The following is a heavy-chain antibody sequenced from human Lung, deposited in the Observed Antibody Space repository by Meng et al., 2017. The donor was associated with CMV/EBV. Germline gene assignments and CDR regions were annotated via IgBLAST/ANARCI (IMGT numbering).Heavy chain of an antibody. V-gene: IGHV3-66*02. J-gene: IGHJ6*02. CDR3: ARDLVVPAAIQYYYHNYGMDV. D-gene: IGHD2-2*01. CDR2: IYSAGNT. CDR1: GFTVETNY. Sequence: GGSXRLXCAASGFTVETNYMSWVRQAPGKGLEWVSNIYSAGNTYYADSVEGRFTISRDNSKNTLSLQMNSLRVEDTAVYYCARDLVVPAAIQYYYHNYGMDVXGQGXTVTVSS.